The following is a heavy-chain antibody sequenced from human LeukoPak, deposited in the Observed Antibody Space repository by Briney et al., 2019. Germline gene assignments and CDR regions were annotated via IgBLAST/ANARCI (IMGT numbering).Heavy chain of an antibody. CDR3: AKRGVVIRAILVGFHKEAYYFDS. CDR1: GITLSNYG. D-gene: IGHD2-21*01. Sequence: GGSLRLSCAVSGITLSNYGMSWVRQAPGKGLEWVAGISDSGGRTNYADSVKGRFTISRDNPKNTLYLQMNSLRAEDTAVYFCAKRGVVIRAILVGFHKEAYYFDSWGQGALVTVSS. J-gene: IGHJ4*02. V-gene: IGHV3-23*01. CDR2: ISDSGGRT.